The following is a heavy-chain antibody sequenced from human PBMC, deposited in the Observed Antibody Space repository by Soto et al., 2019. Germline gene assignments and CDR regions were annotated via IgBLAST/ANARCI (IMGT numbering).Heavy chain of an antibody. V-gene: IGHV4-39*01. D-gene: IGHD3-22*01. CDR1: GGSISSSSYY. CDR3: ARHGYYDSSGYYFYYYYGMDV. J-gene: IGHJ6*02. Sequence: SETLSLTCTVSGGSISSSSYYWGWIRQPPGKGLEWIGSIYYSGSTYYNPSLKSRVTISVDTSKNQFSLKLSSVTAADTAVYYCARHGYYDSSGYYFYYYYGMDVWGQGTTVTVS. CDR2: IYYSGST.